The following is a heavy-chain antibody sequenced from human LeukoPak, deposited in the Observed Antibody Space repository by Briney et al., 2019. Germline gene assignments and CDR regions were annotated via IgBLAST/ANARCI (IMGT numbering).Heavy chain of an antibody. CDR1: GGSFSGYY. D-gene: IGHD3-10*01. CDR3: ARHGGRGPLNNWFDP. Sequence: KPSETLSLTCAVYGGSFSGYYWSWIRQPPGKGLEWIGEINHSGSTNYNPSLKSRVTISVDTSKNQFSLKLSSVTAADTAVYYCARHGGRGPLNNWFDPWGQGTLVTVSS. J-gene: IGHJ5*02. V-gene: IGHV4-34*01. CDR2: INHSGST.